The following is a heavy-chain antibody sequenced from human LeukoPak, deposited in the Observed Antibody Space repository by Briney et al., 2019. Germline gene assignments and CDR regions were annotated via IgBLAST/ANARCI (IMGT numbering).Heavy chain of an antibody. CDR1: GYTFTNYD. V-gene: IGHV1-8*01. CDR3: ARNGQQVRYFQH. Sequence: ASVKVSCKASGYTFTNYDTNWVRQAPGQGLEWMGWMNPNSGNTNYAQKFQGRVTMTRNTSISTAYMELSSLRSEDTAVYYCARNGQQVRYFQHWGQGTLVTVSS. CDR2: MNPNSGNT. D-gene: IGHD6-13*01. J-gene: IGHJ1*01.